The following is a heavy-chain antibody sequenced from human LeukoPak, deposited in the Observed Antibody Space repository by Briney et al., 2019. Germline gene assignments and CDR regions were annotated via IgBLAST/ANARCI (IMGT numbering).Heavy chain of an antibody. Sequence: SSESLSLTCTVSGGSISSYYWSWIRQPPGKGLEWIAYISDIGSINYNPSLKSRVTISLDTSKNQFSLKLSSVTAADTAVYYCAGHHPRNTVDFWGQGTLVTVSS. CDR2: ISDIGSI. V-gene: IGHV4-59*08. J-gene: IGHJ4*02. D-gene: IGHD2/OR15-2a*01. CDR3: AGHHPRNTVDF. CDR1: GGSISSYY.